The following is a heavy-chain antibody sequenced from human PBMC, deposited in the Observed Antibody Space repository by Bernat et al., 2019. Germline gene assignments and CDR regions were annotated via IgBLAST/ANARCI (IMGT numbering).Heavy chain of an antibody. D-gene: IGHD2-2*01. V-gene: IGHV4-31*03. CDR3: ARDRRGYASHYYYYGMDV. J-gene: IGHJ6*02. Sequence: QVQLQESGPGLVKPSQTLSITCTVSGGSISSGGYYWSWIRQHPGNGLEWIGYIYYSGSTYYNPSLKSRVTISVDTSKNQFSLKLSSVTAADTAVYYCARDRRGYASHYYYYGMDVWGQGTTVTVSS. CDR2: IYYSGST. CDR1: GGSISSGGYY.